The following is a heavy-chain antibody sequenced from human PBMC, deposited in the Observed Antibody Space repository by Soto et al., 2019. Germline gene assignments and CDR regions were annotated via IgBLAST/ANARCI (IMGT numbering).Heavy chain of an antibody. J-gene: IGHJ6*02. CDR3: AKGPSLEWLLFDSVYYYYGMDV. CDR1: GYTFTSYY. Sequence: ASVKVSCKASGYTFTSYYMHWVRQAPGQGLEWMGIINPSGGSTCYAYKFRAKVNVTRNTRTSTVFMTSNSQRSEDTAVYYCAKGPSLEWLLFDSVYYYYGMDVWGQGTTVTVSS. CDR2: INPSGGST. D-gene: IGHD3-3*01. V-gene: IGHV1-46*01.